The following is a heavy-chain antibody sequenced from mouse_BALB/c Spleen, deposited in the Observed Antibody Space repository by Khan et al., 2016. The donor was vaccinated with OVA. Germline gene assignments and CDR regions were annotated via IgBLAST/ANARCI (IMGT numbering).Heavy chain of an antibody. CDR3: AREDALYHFDH. J-gene: IGHJ2*01. CDR1: GYIFTSYW. Sequence: QVQLQQSGAELVRPGASVKLSCKTSGYIFTSYWIHWVKQRSGQGLEWIARIYPGTDNTYYNEKFKDKATLTADKSSSHAYMQRSSLKSEDSDVXFCAREDALYHFDHWGQGTTLTVSS. CDR2: IYPGTDNT. V-gene: IGHV1-76*01.